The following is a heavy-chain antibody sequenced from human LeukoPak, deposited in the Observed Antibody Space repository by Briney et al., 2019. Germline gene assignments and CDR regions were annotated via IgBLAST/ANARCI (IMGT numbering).Heavy chain of an antibody. CDR2: IYYSGST. CDR3: ARHGRYYDILTGYYGAQFDY. CDR1: GGSISSYY. D-gene: IGHD3-9*01. Sequence: PSETLSLTCTVSGGSISSYYWSWIRQPPGKGLEWIGYIYYSGSTNYNPSLKSRVTISVDTSKNQFSLKLSSVTAADTAVYYCARHGRYYDILTGYYGAQFDYWGQGTLVTVSS. J-gene: IGHJ4*02. V-gene: IGHV4-59*08.